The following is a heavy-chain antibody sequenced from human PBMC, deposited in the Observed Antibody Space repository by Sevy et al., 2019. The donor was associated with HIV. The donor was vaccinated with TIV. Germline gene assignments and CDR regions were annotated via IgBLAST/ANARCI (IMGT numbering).Heavy chain of an antibody. Sequence: GGSLRLSCAASGFTFSDYYMSWIRQAPGKGLEWVSYISSSGSTIYYADSVKGRFTISRDNAKNSLYLQMNSLRAEDTAVYYCARLRPGGAVAGTEADYYYYMDVWGKGTTVTVSS. CDR2: ISSSGSTI. V-gene: IGHV3-11*04. D-gene: IGHD6-19*01. CDR3: ARLRPGGAVAGTEADYYYYMDV. CDR1: GFTFSDYY. J-gene: IGHJ6*03.